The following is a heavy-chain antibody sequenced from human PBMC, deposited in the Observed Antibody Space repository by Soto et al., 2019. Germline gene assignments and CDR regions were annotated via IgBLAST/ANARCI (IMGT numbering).Heavy chain of an antibody. CDR2: ITYDGSFQ. CDR3: AKDRVGGTFYTPLAF. D-gene: IGHD1-7*01. Sequence: QVQLVEAGGGVVQPGGSLRLSCQASGFNFDNYGMHWVRQAPGKGLEGVAVITYDGSFQYYADSVKGRFTISRDNSKNTLSLHLNTLTPEDTAVYHCAKDRVGGTFYTPLAFWGQGTLVTVSS. CDR1: GFNFDNYG. V-gene: IGHV3-30*18. J-gene: IGHJ4*02.